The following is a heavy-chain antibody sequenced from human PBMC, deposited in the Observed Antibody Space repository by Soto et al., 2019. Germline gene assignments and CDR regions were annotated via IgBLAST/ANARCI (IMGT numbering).Heavy chain of an antibody. V-gene: IGHV3-7*02. CDR1: GFTFSSYW. CDR2: IKKDGSEK. CDR3: VSCYGMDV. J-gene: IGHJ6*02. Sequence: EVQLVESGGGLVQPGGSLRLSCAASGFTFSSYWMSWVRQAPGKGLEWVANIKKDGSEKYYVDSVKGRFTISRDNAKNSLYLQMNRLRAEDTAVYYCVSCYGMDVWGQGTTVTVSS.